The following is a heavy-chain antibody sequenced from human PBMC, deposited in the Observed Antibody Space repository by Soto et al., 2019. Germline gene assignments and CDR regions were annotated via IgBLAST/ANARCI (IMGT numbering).Heavy chain of an antibody. CDR3: ARDDITGTTWGNSYYYYGMDV. Sequence: QVQLVQSGAEVKKPGSSVKVSCKASGGTFSSYAISWVRQAPGQGLEWMGGIIPIFGTANYAQKFQGRVTITADESTNTAYMELSSLRSEDTAVYYCARDDITGTTWGNSYYYYGMDVWGQGTTVTVSS. J-gene: IGHJ6*02. D-gene: IGHD1-7*01. CDR1: GGTFSSYA. CDR2: IIPIFGTA. V-gene: IGHV1-69*01.